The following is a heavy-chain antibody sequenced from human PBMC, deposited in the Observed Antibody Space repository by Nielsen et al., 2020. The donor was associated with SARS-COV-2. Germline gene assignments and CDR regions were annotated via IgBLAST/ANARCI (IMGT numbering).Heavy chain of an antibody. V-gene: IGHV3-9*01. Sequence: GGSLRLSCAASGFTFDDYPMHWVRLSPEKGLEWVAGITWNSARIGYADSVKGRFTISRDNARSSLYLQMNSLRSEDTARYFCVSGTTFDVWGKGTLVTVSS. J-gene: IGHJ3*01. D-gene: IGHD1-14*01. CDR2: ITWNSARI. CDR1: GFTFDDYP. CDR3: VSGTTFDV.